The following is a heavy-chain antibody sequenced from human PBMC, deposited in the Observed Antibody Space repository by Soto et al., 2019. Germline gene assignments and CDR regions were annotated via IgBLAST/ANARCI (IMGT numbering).Heavy chain of an antibody. J-gene: IGHJ6*01. Sequence: QMKLVQSGAEVKEPGASVRISCKASGYIFTRYYMYWVRQAPGQGLEWMGIINPAGGAANHAQTFQGRFTLAGNTSTSTTYMELKILVSDDTATYYCARDANGYGMDVWGQGTTVTVSA. CDR2: INPAGGAA. CDR1: GYIFTRYY. V-gene: IGHV1-46*01. CDR3: ARDANGYGMDV.